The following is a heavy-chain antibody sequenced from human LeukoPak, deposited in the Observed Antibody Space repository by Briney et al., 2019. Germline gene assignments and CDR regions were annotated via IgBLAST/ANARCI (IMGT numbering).Heavy chain of an antibody. CDR2: ISSSSTI. CDR3: ARDKDGGLFDY. CDR1: GFTFSTYS. J-gene: IGHJ4*02. V-gene: IGHV3-48*02. Sequence: GGSLRLSCAASGFTFSTYSMNWVRQAPGKGLEWVSYISSSSTIYYADSVKGRFTISRDNAKNSLYLQMNSLRDEDTAVYYCARDKDGGLFDYWGQGTLVTVSS. D-gene: IGHD2-15*01.